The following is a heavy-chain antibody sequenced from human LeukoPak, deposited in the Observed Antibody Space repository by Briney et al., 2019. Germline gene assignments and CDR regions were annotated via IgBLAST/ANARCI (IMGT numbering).Heavy chain of an antibody. CDR3: ARDREDIVVVPAAMDEPGSWDY. CDR1: GYTFTGYY. CDR2: INPNSGGT. D-gene: IGHD2-2*01. V-gene: IGHV1-2*02. J-gene: IGHJ4*02. Sequence: ASVKVSCKASGYTFTGYYMHWVRQAPGQGLEWMGWINPNSGGTNYAQKFQGRVTMTRDTSISTAYMELSRLRSDDTAVYYCARDREDIVVVPAAMDEPGSWDYWGQGTLVTVSS.